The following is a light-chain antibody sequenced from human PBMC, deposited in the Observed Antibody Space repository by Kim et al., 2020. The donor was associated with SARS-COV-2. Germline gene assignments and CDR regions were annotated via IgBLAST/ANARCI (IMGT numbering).Light chain of an antibody. CDR3: QQYDISLCT. J-gene: IGKJ1*01. CDR2: GAS. CDR1: QSVSSSD. Sequence: EIVLTQSPGTLSLSPGERATLSCRASQSVSSSDLAWYQQQPGQAPRLLIYGASSRATGIPDRFSGSASGTDFTLTINRLEPEDFAVYYCQQYDISLCTFGQGTKVDIK. V-gene: IGKV3-20*01.